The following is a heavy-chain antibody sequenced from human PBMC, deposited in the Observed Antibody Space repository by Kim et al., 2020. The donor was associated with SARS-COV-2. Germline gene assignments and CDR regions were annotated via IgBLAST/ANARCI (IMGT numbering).Heavy chain of an antibody. V-gene: IGHV3-30-3*01. CDR2: ISYDGSNK. J-gene: IGHJ4*02. D-gene: IGHD6-19*01. CDR3: AREVGQWPPCSDY. Sequence: GGSLRLSCAASGFTFSSYAMHWVRQAPGKGLEWVAVISYDGSNKYYADSVKGRFTISRDNSKNTLYLQMNSLRAEDTAVYYCAREVGQWPPCSDYWGQGTLITVSA. CDR1: GFTFSSYA.